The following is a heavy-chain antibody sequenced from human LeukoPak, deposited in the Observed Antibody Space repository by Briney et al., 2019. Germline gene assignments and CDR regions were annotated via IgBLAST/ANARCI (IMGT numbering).Heavy chain of an antibody. CDR2: TRYDGSNK. V-gene: IGHV3-30*02. Sequence: GGSLRLSCAASGFTFSSYGMHWVRQAPGKGLEWVAFTRYDGSNKYYADSVKGRFTISRDNSKNTLYLQMNSLRAEDTAVYYCAKHPKYSSGWYLDYWGQGTLVTVSS. J-gene: IGHJ4*02. CDR1: GFTFSSYG. CDR3: AKHPKYSSGWYLDY. D-gene: IGHD6-19*01.